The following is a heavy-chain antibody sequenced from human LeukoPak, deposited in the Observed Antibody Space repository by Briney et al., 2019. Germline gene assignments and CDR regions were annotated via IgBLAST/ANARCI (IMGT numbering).Heavy chain of an antibody. CDR1: GYTFTSYG. Sequence: ASVKVSCKASGYTFTSYGISWVRQAPGQGLEWVGWISAYNGNTNYAQKLQGRVTMTTDTSTSTAYMELRSLRSDDTAVYYCARDLKDIVVVVAATHFDYWGQGTLVTVSS. V-gene: IGHV1-18*01. J-gene: IGHJ4*02. CDR2: ISAYNGNT. CDR3: ARDLKDIVVVVAATHFDY. D-gene: IGHD2-15*01.